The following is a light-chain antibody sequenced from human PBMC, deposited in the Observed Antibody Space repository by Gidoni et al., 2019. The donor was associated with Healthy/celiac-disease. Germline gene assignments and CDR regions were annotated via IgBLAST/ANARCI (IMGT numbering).Light chain of an antibody. J-gene: IGKJ3*01. V-gene: IGKV1-33*01. CDR3: QLGVT. CDR1: QDSSNY. Sequence: DIQMTQSPSSLSASVGDRVTITCQASQDSSNYLNWYQQKPGKAPKLLIYDASNLETGVPSRFSGSGSGTDFTFTISSLQPEDIATYYCQLGVTFGPGTKVDIK. CDR2: DAS.